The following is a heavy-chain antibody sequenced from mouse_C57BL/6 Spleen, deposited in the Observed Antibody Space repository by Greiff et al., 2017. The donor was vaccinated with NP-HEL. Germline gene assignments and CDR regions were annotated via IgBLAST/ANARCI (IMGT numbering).Heavy chain of an antibody. CDR2: INYDGSST. J-gene: IGHJ2*01. V-gene: IGHV5-16*01. CDR1: GFTFSDYY. CDR3: AREWGDYGFGC. D-gene: IGHD1-1*01. Sequence: EVNVVESEGGLVQPGSSMKLSCTASGFTFSDYYMAWVRQVPEKGLEWVANINYDGSSTYYLDSLKSRFIISRDNAKNILYLQMSSLKSEDTATYYCAREWGDYGFGCWGQGATLTVSS.